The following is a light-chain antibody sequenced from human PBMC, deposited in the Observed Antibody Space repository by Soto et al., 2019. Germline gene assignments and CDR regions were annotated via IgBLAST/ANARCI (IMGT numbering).Light chain of an antibody. J-gene: IGKJ1*01. CDR3: QQYNTWPPWT. CDR1: QSVNSD. Sequence: VVMTQSPATLSVSPGDSATLSSRASQSVNSDFAWYQQKLGQAPRLLMYAASTRATGIPARFSGSGSGTVFTLTISSLRSEDFSVYYCQQYNTWPPWTFGQGTRVEI. CDR2: AAS. V-gene: IGKV3-15*01.